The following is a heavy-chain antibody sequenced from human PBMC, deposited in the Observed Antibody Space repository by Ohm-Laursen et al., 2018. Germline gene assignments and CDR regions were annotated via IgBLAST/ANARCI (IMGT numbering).Heavy chain of an antibody. CDR3: ARLGKSSGTDY. D-gene: IGHD3-22*01. CDR1: GGSISSSSHY. CDR2: IHYTGST. V-gene: IGHV4-39*01. J-gene: IGHJ4*02. Sequence: TLSLTCTVSGGSISSSSHYWGWIRQPPGKGLEWIGNIHYTGSTYYNPSLKSRVTFSVDTPKNQFSLKLISVTAADTAVYYCARLGKSSGTDYWGQGALVTVSS.